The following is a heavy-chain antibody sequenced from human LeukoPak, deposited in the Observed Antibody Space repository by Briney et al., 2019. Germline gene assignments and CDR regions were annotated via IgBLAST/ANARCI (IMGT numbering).Heavy chain of an antibody. CDR1: GFTFSSYG. Sequence: PGGSLRLSCAASGFTFSSYGMHWVRQAPGKGLEWVAFIRYDGSNKYYADSVKGRFTISRDNSKNTLYLQMNSLRAEDTAVYYCANLYDLKIDYWGQGTLVTVSS. CDR2: IRYDGSNK. D-gene: IGHD3-3*01. CDR3: ANLYDLKIDY. J-gene: IGHJ4*02. V-gene: IGHV3-30*02.